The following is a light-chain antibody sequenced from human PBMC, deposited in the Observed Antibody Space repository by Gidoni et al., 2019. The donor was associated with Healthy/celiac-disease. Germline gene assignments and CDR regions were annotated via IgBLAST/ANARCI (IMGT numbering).Light chain of an antibody. Sequence: QSALTQPRPLFWSPGPSLTISCTGTSNDVGGYNYVSWYQQHPGKAPKLMIYDVSKQPSGVPDRFSGSKSGNTASLTITGLQAEDEADYYCCSYAGSYTLKVVFGGGTKLTVL. CDR2: DVS. CDR1: SNDVGGYNY. CDR3: CSYAGSYTLKVV. V-gene: IGLV2-11*01. J-gene: IGLJ2*01.